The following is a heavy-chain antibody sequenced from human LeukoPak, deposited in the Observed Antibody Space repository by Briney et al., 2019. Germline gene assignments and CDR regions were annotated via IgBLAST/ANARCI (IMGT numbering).Heavy chain of an antibody. V-gene: IGHV1-18*01. D-gene: IGHD3-22*01. CDR1: GYTLTSYG. CDR3: ARVNYYDRTTTNWFDP. J-gene: IGHJ5*02. CDR2: ISAYNGNT. Sequence: GASVKVSCKASGYTLTSYGISWVRQAPGQGLEWMGWISAYNGNTNYAQKLQGGVTMTTDTSTSTAYMELRSLRSDDTAVYYCARVNYYDRTTTNWFDPWGQGTLVTVSS.